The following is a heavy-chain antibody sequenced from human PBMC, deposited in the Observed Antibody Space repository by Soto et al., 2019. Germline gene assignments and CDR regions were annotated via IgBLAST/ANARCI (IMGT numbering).Heavy chain of an antibody. J-gene: IGHJ6*03. CDR3: ARGSGWFGGMSYYMDV. V-gene: IGHV1-69*02. CDR2: IIPILGIA. CDR1: GGTFSSYT. Sequence: SVKVSCKASGGTFSSYTISWVRQAPGQGLEWMGRIIPILGIANYAQKFQGRVTITADKSTSTAYMELSSLRSEDTAVYYCARGSGWFGGMSYYMDVWGKGNTVTVS. D-gene: IGHD3-10*01.